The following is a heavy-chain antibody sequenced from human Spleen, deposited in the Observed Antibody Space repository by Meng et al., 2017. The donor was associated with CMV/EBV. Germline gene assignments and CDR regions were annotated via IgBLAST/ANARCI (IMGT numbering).Heavy chain of an antibody. J-gene: IGHJ5*02. D-gene: IGHD2-2*01. CDR3: ASLRGDYCSSTSCYVDP. V-gene: IGHV4-34*01. CDR1: GWSFSGYY. CDR2: INHSEST. Sequence: QGQLQQWVAGPLKLSETLSLTCVVYGWSFSGYYWSWIRQPPGKGLEWIGEINHSESTNYNPSLKSRVTISVDTSKTQFSLKLSSVTAADTAVYYCASLRGDYCSSTSCYVDPWGQGTLVTVSS.